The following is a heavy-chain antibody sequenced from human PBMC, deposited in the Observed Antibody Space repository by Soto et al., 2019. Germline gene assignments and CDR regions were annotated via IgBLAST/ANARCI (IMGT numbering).Heavy chain of an antibody. D-gene: IGHD3-3*02. CDR3: ARGGATIFGVIDS. Sequence: ASVKFSCKASGYSFFSYYIHWERQAPGQGLEWMGRFLASGGNTDYAQRFRGRVSMTRDTSTTNTVSLELASLTSDDTAVYYCARGGATIFGVIDSWGQGTRVTVSS. CDR1: GYSFFSYY. V-gene: IGHV1-46*01. CDR2: FLASGGNT. J-gene: IGHJ4*02.